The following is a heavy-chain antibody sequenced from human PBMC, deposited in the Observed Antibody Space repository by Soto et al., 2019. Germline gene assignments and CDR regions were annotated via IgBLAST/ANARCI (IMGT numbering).Heavy chain of an antibody. D-gene: IGHD3-3*01. Sequence: GGSLRLSCAASGFTFSSYGMHWVRQAPGKGLEWVAVISYDGSNKYYADSVKGRFTISRDNSKNTLYLQMNSLRAEDTAVYYCAKVLAEDFWIDYWGQGTLVTVSS. J-gene: IGHJ4*02. CDR3: AKVLAEDFWIDY. CDR2: ISYDGSNK. CDR1: GFTFSSYG. V-gene: IGHV3-30*18.